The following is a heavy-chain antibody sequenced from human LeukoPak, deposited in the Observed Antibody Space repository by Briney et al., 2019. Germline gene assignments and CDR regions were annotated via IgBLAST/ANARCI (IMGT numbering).Heavy chain of an antibody. D-gene: IGHD7-27*01. CDR2: ISSSSSYI. CDR3: AREKSNWGYDS. CDR1: GFTFSSYS. V-gene: IGHV3-21*01. Sequence: GGSLRLSCAASGFTFSSYSMNWVRQAPGKGLEWVSSISSSSSYIYYADSVKGRFTISRDNANNSLYLQMSGLRTEDTAVYYCAREKSNWGYDSWGQGTLVTVSS. J-gene: IGHJ5*01.